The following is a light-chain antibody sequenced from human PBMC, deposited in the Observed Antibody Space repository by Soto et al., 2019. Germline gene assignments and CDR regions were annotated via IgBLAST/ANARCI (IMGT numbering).Light chain of an antibody. CDR1: QTIGSW. CDR2: DAS. CDR3: QQSNSYSRT. Sequence: EIQRTQSPSTMSASVGDRVTVTCRASQTIGSWLAWYQQKPGRAPKLLIFDASSLESGVPSRFSGSVSGTEGTLTISSLKQDDVSTYYCQQSNSYSRTFGQGTKVDIK. J-gene: IGKJ1*01. V-gene: IGKV1-5*01.